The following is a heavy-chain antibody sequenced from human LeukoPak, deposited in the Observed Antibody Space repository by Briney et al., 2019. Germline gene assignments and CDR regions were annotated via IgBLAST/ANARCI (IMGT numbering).Heavy chain of an antibody. V-gene: IGHV1-2*02. Sequence: ASVKVSCKASGYTFTSYYMHWVRQAPGQGLEWMGIINPSGGGTRYAQKCQGRVTMTRDTSISTAYMELSRLRSDDTAVYYCARDTSSSWYFGYFDYWGQGTLVTVSS. D-gene: IGHD6-13*01. CDR3: ARDTSSSWYFGYFDY. CDR1: GYTFTSYY. CDR2: INPSGGGT. J-gene: IGHJ4*02.